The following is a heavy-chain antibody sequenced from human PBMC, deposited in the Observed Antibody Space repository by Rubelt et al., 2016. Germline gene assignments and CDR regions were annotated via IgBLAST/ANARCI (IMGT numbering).Heavy chain of an antibody. CDR1: GFNLSGSA. D-gene: IGHD1-26*01. Sequence: GSGGGVVQPGGSLEISCAASGFNLSGSAMHWVRQASGKGLEWVGRLRNKPKGYATAYAASMKGRFTISRDDSKNTAYLHMNSLTTEDTAIYYCAKGISGSYDAFDMWGQGTIVTVS. CDR3: AKGISGSYDAFDM. V-gene: IGHV3-73*01. J-gene: IGHJ3*02. CDR2: LRNKPKGYAT.